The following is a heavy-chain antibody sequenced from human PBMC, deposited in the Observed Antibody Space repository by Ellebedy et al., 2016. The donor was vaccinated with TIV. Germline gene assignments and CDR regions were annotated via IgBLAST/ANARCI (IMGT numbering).Heavy chain of an antibody. CDR3: ARSASHDQTYYFDY. CDR2: ISGSGSHT. D-gene: IGHD3-16*01. V-gene: IGHV3-11*03. Sequence: GESLKISXAASGFTFSDYYMTWIRQAPGKGLEWVAYISGSGSHTRYADSVKGRFTIFRDNAQKSLYLQMNSLRAEDTALYYCARSASHDQTYYFDYWGQGALVTVSS. J-gene: IGHJ4*02. CDR1: GFTFSDYY.